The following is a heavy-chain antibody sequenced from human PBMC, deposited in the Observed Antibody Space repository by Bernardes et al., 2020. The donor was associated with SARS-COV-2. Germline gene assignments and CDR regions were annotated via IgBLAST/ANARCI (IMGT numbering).Heavy chain of an antibody. J-gene: IGHJ4*02. Sequence: GGSLRLSCAASGFTFSSSWMSWVRQAPGKGLEWVANIKQDGSEKYYVDSVKGRFTISRDNTKNSLYLQMDSLRVEDTAVYYCASMKYSSGWYPDYFDYWGRGTLVTVSS. V-gene: IGHV3-7*02. CDR3: ASMKYSSGWYPDYFDY. D-gene: IGHD6-19*01. CDR1: GFTFSSSW. CDR2: IKQDGSEK.